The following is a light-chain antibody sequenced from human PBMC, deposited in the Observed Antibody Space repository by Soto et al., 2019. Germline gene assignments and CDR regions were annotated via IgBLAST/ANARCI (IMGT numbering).Light chain of an antibody. CDR3: QQLSHYPYT. CDR1: QTINTY. CDR2: VAS. V-gene: IGKV1-39*01. J-gene: IGKJ2*01. Sequence: DIQMTQSPSSLSASVGDTVTITCRASQTINTYLNWYQHKPGKAPKVLIFVASSLQSGVPRRFSGSGSGRKFTLTISGLQFGDFATYFCQQLSHYPYTFGQGTKLEI.